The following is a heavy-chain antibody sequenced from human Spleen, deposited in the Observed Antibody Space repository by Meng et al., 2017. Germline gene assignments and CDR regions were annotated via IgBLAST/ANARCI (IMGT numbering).Heavy chain of an antibody. CDR2: IRGSGGSA. Sequence: GESLKISWAASGFTFSNSHMNWVRQAPGKGLEWVSAIRGSGGSAYYADPVKGRFTISRDNSKNTLFLQMNSLTAEDTAIYYCAKDSSGYDSSGYRDYWGQGTLVTVSS. CDR3: AKDSSGYDSSGYRDY. V-gene: IGHV3-23*01. J-gene: IGHJ4*02. D-gene: IGHD3-22*01. CDR1: GFTFSNSH.